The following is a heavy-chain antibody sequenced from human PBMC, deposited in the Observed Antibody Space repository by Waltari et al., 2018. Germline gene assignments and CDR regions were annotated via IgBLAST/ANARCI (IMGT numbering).Heavy chain of an antibody. J-gene: IGHJ5*01. CDR3: VRALTTPNDS. Sequence: EVQLVESGGGLVKPGGSLRLSCVASGFTFSTFGMSWVRQAPGKGLWWVSTITGSGAYIYYADSIKGRFTISRDNAKNSLYLHMNSLRDGDTAVYYCVRALTTPNDSWGQGTLVAVSS. V-gene: IGHV3-21*03. CDR2: ITGSGAYI. D-gene: IGHD4-17*01. CDR1: GFTFSTFG.